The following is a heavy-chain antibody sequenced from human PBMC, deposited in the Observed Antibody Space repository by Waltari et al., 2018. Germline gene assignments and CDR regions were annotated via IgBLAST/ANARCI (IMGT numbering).Heavy chain of an antibody. D-gene: IGHD3-22*01. Sequence: QVQLVQSGAEVKKPGSSVKVSCKASGGTFSSYAISWVRQAPGQGLEWMGGIIPICGTANYAQKFQGRVTITADESTSTAYMELSSLRSEDTAVYYCARWTYYYDSSGYSPDYWGQGTLVTVSS. CDR1: GGTFSSYA. CDR3: ARWTYYYDSSGYSPDY. V-gene: IGHV1-69*13. CDR2: IIPICGTA. J-gene: IGHJ4*02.